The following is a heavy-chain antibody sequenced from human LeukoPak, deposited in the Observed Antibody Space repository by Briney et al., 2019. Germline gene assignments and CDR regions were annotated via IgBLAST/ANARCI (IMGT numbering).Heavy chain of an antibody. CDR2: INSDGSST. V-gene: IGHV3-74*01. Sequence: GSLRLSCAASGFTFSSYWMHWVRQAPGKGLVWVSRINSDGSSTSYADSVKGRFTISRDNAKNTLFLQMNSLRAEDTAVYYCASWFGAGAFDIWGQGTMVTVSS. D-gene: IGHD3-10*01. CDR3: ASWFGAGAFDI. J-gene: IGHJ3*02. CDR1: GFTFSSYW.